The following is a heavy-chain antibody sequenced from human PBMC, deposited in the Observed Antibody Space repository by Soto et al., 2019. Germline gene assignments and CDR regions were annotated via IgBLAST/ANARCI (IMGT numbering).Heavy chain of an antibody. D-gene: IGHD3-3*01. J-gene: IGHJ6*02. Sequence: SETLSLTCTVSGGSISSSSYYWRWIRQPPGKGLEWIGSIYYSGSTYYNPSLKSRVTISVDTSKNQFSLKLSSVTAADTAVYYCARAYDFWSGYYTSRGMDVWGQGTTVTVS. V-gene: IGHV4-39*01. CDR2: IYYSGST. CDR3: ARAYDFWSGYYTSRGMDV. CDR1: GGSISSSSYY.